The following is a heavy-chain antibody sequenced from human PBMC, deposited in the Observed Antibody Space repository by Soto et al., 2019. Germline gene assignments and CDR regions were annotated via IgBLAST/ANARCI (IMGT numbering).Heavy chain of an antibody. CDR1: GGCFSGYY. J-gene: IGHJ4*02. CDR3: ARGHYYGSGSYYRVYFDY. Sequence: SETLSLTCAVDGGCFSGYYWSWIRQPPGKGLEWIGEINHSGSTNYNPSLKSRVTISVDTSKNQFSLKLSSVTAADTAVYYCARGHYYGSGSYYRVYFDYWGQGTLVTVSS. D-gene: IGHD3-10*01. CDR2: INHSGST. V-gene: IGHV4-34*01.